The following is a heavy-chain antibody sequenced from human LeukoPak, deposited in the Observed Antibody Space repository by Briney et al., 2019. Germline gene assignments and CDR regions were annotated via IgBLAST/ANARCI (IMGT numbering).Heavy chain of an antibody. D-gene: IGHD3-10*01. CDR1: GGHLSSYF. Sequence: SETLSLTCTVSGGHLSSYFWRWIRQPPGKGLERIGYIYYSGSPHYNPSLKSRVTISVDTSKNQFSLKLSSVTAADTAVYHCARVSTIVLGVMPRYYFDYWGQGTLVTVSS. V-gene: IGHV4-59*01. CDR2: IYYSGSP. CDR3: ARVSTIVLGVMPRYYFDY. J-gene: IGHJ4*02.